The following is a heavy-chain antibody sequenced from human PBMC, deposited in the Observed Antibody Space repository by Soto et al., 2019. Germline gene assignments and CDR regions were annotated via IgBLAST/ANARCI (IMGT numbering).Heavy chain of an antibody. J-gene: IGHJ4*02. Sequence: SETLSLTSTVSGGSIRSSYRRWIRQPPGKGLEWIGFIFYSGSTSYNPSLKSRVTISIDTSEYQFSLKLNSVTAADTAVYYCARGGWRQIDYWGQGTLVTVS. V-gene: IGHV4-59*08. CDR3: ARGGWRQIDY. CDR2: IFYSGST. D-gene: IGHD3-3*01. CDR1: GGSIRSSY.